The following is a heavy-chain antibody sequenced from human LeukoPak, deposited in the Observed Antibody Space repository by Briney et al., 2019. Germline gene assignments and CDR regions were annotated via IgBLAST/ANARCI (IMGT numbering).Heavy chain of an antibody. D-gene: IGHD4-17*01. CDR2: IYTSGTT. V-gene: IGHV4-4*07. J-gene: IGHJ5*02. Sequence: SETLSLTCSVSGVSIRSFYCNWMRQPAGQGLEWIGRIYTSGTTTYNPSLKSRVTMSVDTSKNQFSLKLSSVTAADTAVYYCGRDSRTTGEVKFDPWGQGTLVTVSS. CDR3: GRDSRTTGEVKFDP. CDR1: GVSIRSFY.